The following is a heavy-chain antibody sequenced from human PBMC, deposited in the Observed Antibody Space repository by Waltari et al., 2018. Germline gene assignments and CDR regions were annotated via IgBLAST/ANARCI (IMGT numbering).Heavy chain of an antibody. CDR1: GGSFSGYY. J-gene: IGHJ5*02. Sequence: QVQLQQWGAGLLSPSETLSLTCAVYGGSFSGYYWTWIRQPRGKGLEWIGEINPSGSTNYTPSLKSRVTISIDTPRNQFSLKLSSVTAADTAVYYCARGRGYSVVVRGVDTGFCWFDPWGQGTLVTVSS. CDR2: INPSGST. CDR3: ARGRGYSVVVRGVDTGFCWFDP. V-gene: IGHV4-34*01. D-gene: IGHD3-10*01.